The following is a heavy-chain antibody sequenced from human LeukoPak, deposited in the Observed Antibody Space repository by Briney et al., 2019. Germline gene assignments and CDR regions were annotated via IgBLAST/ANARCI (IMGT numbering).Heavy chain of an antibody. J-gene: IGHJ5*02. CDR3: TRERLRWKGWFDP. V-gene: IGHV1-2*02. D-gene: IGHD4-23*01. CDR2: INPNSGGT. Sequence: ASVKVSCKASGYTFTGYYMHWVRQAPGQGLEWMGWINPNSGGTNYAQKFQGRVTMTRDTSISTACMELSRLRSDDTAVYYCTRERLRWKGWFDPWGQGTLVTVSS. CDR1: GYTFTGYY.